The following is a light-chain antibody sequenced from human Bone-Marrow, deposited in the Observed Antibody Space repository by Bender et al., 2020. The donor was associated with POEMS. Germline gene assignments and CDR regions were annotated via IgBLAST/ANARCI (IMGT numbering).Light chain of an antibody. CDR3: SSCTSSSTYVV. J-gene: IGLJ3*02. V-gene: IGLV2-14*03. CDR1: SSDVGGYNY. Sequence: QSALTQPASVSGSPGQSITISCTGSSSDVGGYNYVSWYQQHPGKAPKLIIFDVSNRPSGVSNRFSGSKSGNTASLTIFGLQAEDDADYYCSSCTSSSTYVVFGGGTRLTVL. CDR2: DVS.